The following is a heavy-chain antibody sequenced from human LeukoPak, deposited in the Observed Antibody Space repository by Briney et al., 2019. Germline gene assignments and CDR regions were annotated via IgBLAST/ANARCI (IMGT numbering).Heavy chain of an antibody. D-gene: IGHD3-22*01. J-gene: IGHJ4*02. CDR1: GGSISSTNW. V-gene: IGHV4-4*02. CDR2: IYHSGST. Sequence: SETLSLTCAVSGGSISSTNWWSWVRQPPGKGLVWIGQIYHSGSTNYNSSLKSRVTISMDKSKNQFSLKLSSVTAADTAVYYCARGDSSGYYYFDYWGQGILVTVSS. CDR3: ARGDSSGYYYFDY.